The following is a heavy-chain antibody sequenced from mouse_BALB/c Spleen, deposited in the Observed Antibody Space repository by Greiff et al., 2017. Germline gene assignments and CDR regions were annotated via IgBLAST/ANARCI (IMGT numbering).Heavy chain of an antibody. V-gene: IGHV5-6-4*01. CDR2: ISSGGSYT. CDR1: GFTFSSYT. Sequence: EVQRVESGGGLVKPGGSRKLSCAASGFTFSSYTMSWVRQTPEKRLEWVATISSGGSYTYYPDSVKGRFTISRDNAKNTLYLQMSSLKSEDTAMYYCTREDYRGAMDYWGQGTSVTVSS. CDR3: TREDYRGAMDY. J-gene: IGHJ4*01. D-gene: IGHD2-14*01.